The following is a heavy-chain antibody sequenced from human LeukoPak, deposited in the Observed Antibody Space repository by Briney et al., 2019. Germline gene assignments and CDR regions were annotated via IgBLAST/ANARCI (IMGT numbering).Heavy chain of an antibody. CDR1: GFTFSSYA. D-gene: IGHD1-26*01. CDR2: ISYDGSNK. V-gene: IGHV3-30*04. J-gene: IGHJ4*02. Sequence: GGSLRLSCAASGFTFSSYAMHWVRQAPGKGLEWVAVISYDGSNKYYADSVKGRFTISRDNSKNTLYLQMNSLRAEDTAVYYCAKDHHRGSGSYYSLSTFDYWGQGTLVTVSS. CDR3: AKDHHRGSGSYYSLSTFDY.